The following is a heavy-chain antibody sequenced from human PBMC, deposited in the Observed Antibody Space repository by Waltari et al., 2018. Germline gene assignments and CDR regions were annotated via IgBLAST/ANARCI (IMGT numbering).Heavy chain of an antibody. V-gene: IGHV3-21*01. CDR2: ISSSSSYI. J-gene: IGHJ4*02. CDR1: GFTFSSHS. D-gene: IGHD6-6*01. Sequence: EVQLVESGGGLVKPGGSLRLSCAASGFTFSSHSMNRVRQAPGKGLEWVSSISSSSSYIYYADSVKGRFTISRDNAKNSLYLQMNSLRAEDTAVYYCARGGTAARRGVDYWGQGTLVTVSS. CDR3: ARGGTAARRGVDY.